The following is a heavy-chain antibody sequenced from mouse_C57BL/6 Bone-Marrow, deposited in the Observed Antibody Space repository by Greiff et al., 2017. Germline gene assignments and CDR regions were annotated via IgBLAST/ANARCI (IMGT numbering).Heavy chain of an antibody. V-gene: IGHV1-78*01. CDR1: GYTFTDHT. D-gene: IGHD2-1*01. Sequence: VQLQQSDAELVKPGASVKISCKVSGYTFTDHTIHWMKQRPEQGLEWIGYIYPRDGSTKYNEKFKGKATLTADKSSSTAYMQLNSLTSEDSAVYFCARAIYYGNYGYAMDYWGQGTSVTVSS. CDR3: ARAIYYGNYGYAMDY. J-gene: IGHJ4*01. CDR2: IYPRDGST.